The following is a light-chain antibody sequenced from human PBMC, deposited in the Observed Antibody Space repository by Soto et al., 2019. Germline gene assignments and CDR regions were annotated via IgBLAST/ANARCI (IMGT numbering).Light chain of an antibody. J-gene: IGKJ1*01. V-gene: IGKV3-11*01. CDR2: QTS. Sequence: EIVFTHAPATLSSFPGDRVTLCCRASQYINTRLALYQHRPGQAPRLLIYQTSIRAAGIPARFSASGSGTDFTLTISDVQPEDFALYYCHQRQSWPRTFGQGTKLDIK. CDR3: HQRQSWPRT. CDR1: QYINTR.